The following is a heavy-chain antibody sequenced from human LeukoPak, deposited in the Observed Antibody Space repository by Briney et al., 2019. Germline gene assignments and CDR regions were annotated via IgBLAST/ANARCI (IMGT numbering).Heavy chain of an antibody. J-gene: IGHJ1*01. D-gene: IGHD3-22*01. CDR2: INWNGGST. Sequence: SGGSLRLSCAASGFTFDDYGMSWVRQAAGKGLQWVAGINWNGGSTGYADSVKGRFTISRDNAKNSLYLQMNGLRAEDTALYYCARSDYDSSGYYRTHFQHWGQGTLVTVSS. CDR1: GFTFDDYG. V-gene: IGHV3-20*04. CDR3: ARSDYDSSGYYRTHFQH.